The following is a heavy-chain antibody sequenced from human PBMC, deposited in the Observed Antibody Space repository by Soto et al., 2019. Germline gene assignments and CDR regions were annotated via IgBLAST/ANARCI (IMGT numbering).Heavy chain of an antibody. V-gene: IGHV4-61*01. Sequence: PSETLSLTCTVSGGSVSSGRYYWSWVRQPPGKGLEWIGYIYYSGSTNYNPSLRSRVSMSVATSENQLSPRLTSVTAADTAVYYCARLGGYFQALDSWGQGSLVTV. CDR3: ARLGGYFQALDS. D-gene: IGHD3-22*01. J-gene: IGHJ4*02. CDR1: GGSVSSGRYY. CDR2: IYYSGST.